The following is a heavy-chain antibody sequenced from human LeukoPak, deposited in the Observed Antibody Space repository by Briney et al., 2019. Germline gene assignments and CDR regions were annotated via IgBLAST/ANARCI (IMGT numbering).Heavy chain of an antibody. CDR1: GFSLSTSGMC. Sequence: SGPTLVNPTQTPTLTCTFSGFSLSTSGMCVSWIRQPPGKALEWLALIDWDDDKYYSTSLKTRLTISKDTSKNQVVLTMTNMDPVDTATYYCARKAVAGTEWYFDLWGRGTLVTVSS. V-gene: IGHV2-70*01. CDR3: ARKAVAGTEWYFDL. D-gene: IGHD6-19*01. J-gene: IGHJ2*01. CDR2: IDWDDDK.